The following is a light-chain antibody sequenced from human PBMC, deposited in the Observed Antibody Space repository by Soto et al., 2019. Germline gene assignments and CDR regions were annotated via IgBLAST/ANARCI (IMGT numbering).Light chain of an antibody. V-gene: IGLV1-51*01. CDR1: HSNIGNNF. J-gene: IGLJ1*01. CDR2: NNN. CDR3: GTWDSRLSIYV. Sequence: VLTQPPSVSAAPGQQVTISCSGSHSNIGNNFVAWYQHLPGSAPKLLIYNNNERPSGIPDRFSGSKSGPSATLGITGLQTGDAADYYCGTWDSRLSIYVFASGTKVTVL.